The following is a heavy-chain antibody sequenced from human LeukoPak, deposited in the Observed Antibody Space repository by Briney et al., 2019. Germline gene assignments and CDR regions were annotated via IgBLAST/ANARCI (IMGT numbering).Heavy chain of an antibody. CDR2: IKQDGSEK. D-gene: IGHD2-15*01. CDR1: GSTFSNFW. Sequence: GGSLRLSCAASGSTFSNFWMNWVRQAPGKGLEWMANIKQDGSEKYYVDSVKGRFTISRDNAKSSLYLQMNSLRAEDTAVYYCARGWYNAFDIWGHGTLVIVSS. CDR3: ARGWYNAFDI. J-gene: IGHJ3*02. V-gene: IGHV3-7*05.